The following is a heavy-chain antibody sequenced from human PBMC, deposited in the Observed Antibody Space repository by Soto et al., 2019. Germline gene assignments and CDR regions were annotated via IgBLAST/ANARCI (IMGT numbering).Heavy chain of an antibody. CDR2: IAYDGSNR. CDR1: GFSISRSA. Sequence: QVQLVESGGGVVPTARSLRLSCAASGFSISRSAMHWVRQAPGKGLEWVAVIAYDGSNRWYADSAKGRFTISRDNSKNTVYLQMSSLRGEDTAVYYCARDLQAGTDNVNWFAPWGQGTLVTVSS. J-gene: IGHJ5*02. V-gene: IGHV3-30*04. D-gene: IGHD1-1*01. CDR3: ARDLQAGTDNVNWFAP.